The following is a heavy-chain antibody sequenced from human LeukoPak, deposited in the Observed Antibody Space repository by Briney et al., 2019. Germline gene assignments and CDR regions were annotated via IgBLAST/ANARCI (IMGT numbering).Heavy chain of an antibody. CDR1: GFTVSSHY. CDR2: IYTGGST. Sequence: PGGSLRLSCAASGFTVSSHYMTWVRQAPGKGLEWVSVIYTGGSTYYADSVKGRFTISRDNSKNTLYLQMNSLRAEDTAVYFCARDRGNYYFDYWGQGTLVTVSS. J-gene: IGHJ4*02. CDR3: ARDRGNYYFDY. D-gene: IGHD1-7*01. V-gene: IGHV3-53*01.